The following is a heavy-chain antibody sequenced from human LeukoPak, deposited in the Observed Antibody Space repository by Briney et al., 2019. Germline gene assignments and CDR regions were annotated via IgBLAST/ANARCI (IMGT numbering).Heavy chain of an antibody. D-gene: IGHD3-10*01. CDR2: IIPIFGTA. CDR3: ARVYGSGSRFDP. V-gene: IGHV1-69*13. Sequence: SVKVSCKASGGTFSSYAISWVRQAPGQGLEWMGGIIPIFGTANYAQKFQGRVTITADESTNTVYMELSSLRAEDTAVYYCARVYGSGSRFDPWGQGTLVTVST. J-gene: IGHJ5*02. CDR1: GGTFSSYA.